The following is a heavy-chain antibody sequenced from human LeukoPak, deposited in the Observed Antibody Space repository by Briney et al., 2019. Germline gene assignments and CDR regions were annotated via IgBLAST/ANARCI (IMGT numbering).Heavy chain of an antibody. CDR3: ARDDTGYFY. Sequence: GASVKVPCKASGGTFSSYAISWVRQAPGQGLEWMGIINPSGGSTSYAQKFQGRVTMTRDTSTSTVYMELSSLRSEDTAVYYCARDDTGYFYWGQGTLVTVSS. J-gene: IGHJ4*02. V-gene: IGHV1-46*01. D-gene: IGHD5-18*01. CDR1: GGTFSSYA. CDR2: INPSGGST.